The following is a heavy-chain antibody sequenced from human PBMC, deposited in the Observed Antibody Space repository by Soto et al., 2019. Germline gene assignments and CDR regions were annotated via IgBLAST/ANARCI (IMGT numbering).Heavy chain of an antibody. CDR3: AKYPSGISSSSNYGMDV. Sequence: PGGSLRLSCAASGFTFSSYAMHWVRQAPGKGLEWVAVISYDGSNKYYADSVKGRFTISRDNSKNTLYLQMNSLRAEDTAVYYCAKYPSGISSSSNYGMDVWGQGTTVTVSS. CDR1: GFTFSSYA. D-gene: IGHD6-6*01. V-gene: IGHV3-30-3*02. CDR2: ISYDGSNK. J-gene: IGHJ6*02.